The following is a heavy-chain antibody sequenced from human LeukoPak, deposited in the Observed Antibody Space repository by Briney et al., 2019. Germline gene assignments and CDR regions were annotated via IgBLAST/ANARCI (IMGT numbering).Heavy chain of an antibody. J-gene: IGHJ3*02. CDR2: ISAYNGNT. D-gene: IGHD3-3*01. CDR1: GYTFTSYG. Sequence: ASVKVSCKASGYTFTSYGVSWVRQAPGQGLEWMGWISAYNGNTNHAQKLQGRVTMTTDTSASTAYMELRSLRSDDTAVYYCAREYYDFWSGYYTGIGAFDIWGQGTMVTVSS. V-gene: IGHV1-18*01. CDR3: AREYYDFWSGYYTGIGAFDI.